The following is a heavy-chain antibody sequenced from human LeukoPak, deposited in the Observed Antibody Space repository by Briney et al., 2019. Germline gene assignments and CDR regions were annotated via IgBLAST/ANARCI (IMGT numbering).Heavy chain of an antibody. J-gene: IGHJ6*03. CDR3: AKFGEHYYYYMDV. CDR2: ISGSGGST. Sequence: GGSLRLSCAASGFTFSSYAMSWVRQAPGKGLEWVSAISGSGGSTYYADSVKGLFTISRDNSKNTLYLQMNSLRAEDTAVYYCAKFGEHYYYYMDVWGKGTTVTVSS. CDR1: GFTFSSYA. D-gene: IGHD3-10*01. V-gene: IGHV3-23*01.